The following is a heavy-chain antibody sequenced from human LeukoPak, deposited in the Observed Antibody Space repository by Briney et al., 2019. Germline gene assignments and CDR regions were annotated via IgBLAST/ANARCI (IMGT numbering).Heavy chain of an antibody. D-gene: IGHD2-21*01. J-gene: IGHJ4*02. CDR1: GFTFDDYT. CDR2: ISWDGGST. V-gene: IGHV3-43*01. CDR3: AKAEAYCGGDCLDY. Sequence: GGSLRLSCAASGFTFDDYTMHWVRQAPGKGLEWVSLISWDGGSTYYADSVKGRFTISRDNSKNPLYLQMNSLRTEDTALYYCAKAEAYCGGDCLDYWGQGTLVTVSS.